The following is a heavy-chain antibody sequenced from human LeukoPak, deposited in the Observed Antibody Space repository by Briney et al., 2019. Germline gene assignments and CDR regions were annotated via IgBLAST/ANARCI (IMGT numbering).Heavy chain of an antibody. CDR2: IYYSGST. CDR3: ARAPGERWLQYQRFDY. CDR1: GGSISSSSYY. Sequence: SETLSLTCTVSGGSISSSSYYWGWIRQPPGKGLEWIGSIYYSGSTYYNPSLKSRVTIPVDASKNQFSLKLSSVTAADTAVYYCARAPGERWLQYQRFDYWGQGTLVTVSS. V-gene: IGHV4-39*07. D-gene: IGHD5-24*01. J-gene: IGHJ4*02.